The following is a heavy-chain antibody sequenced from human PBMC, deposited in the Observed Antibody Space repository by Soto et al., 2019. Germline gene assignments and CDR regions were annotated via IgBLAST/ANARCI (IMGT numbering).Heavy chain of an antibody. D-gene: IGHD1-26*01. Sequence: SQTLSLTCAISGDSVSSSSVTWNWIRQSPSRGLEWLGRTYYRSKWYNDYTESVKSRITINPDTSKNQFSLHLNSLTPEDTAVYYCVRLIGNSWLDFWGQGTPVTVSS. CDR1: GDSVSSSSVT. J-gene: IGHJ5*01. CDR2: TYYRSKWYN. CDR3: VRLIGNSWLDF. V-gene: IGHV6-1*01.